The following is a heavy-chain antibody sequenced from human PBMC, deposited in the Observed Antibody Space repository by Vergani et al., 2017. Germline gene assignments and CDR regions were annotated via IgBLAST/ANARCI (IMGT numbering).Heavy chain of an antibody. CDR1: GYPLTALS. J-gene: IGHJ6*03. CDR3: ATARIAAAGCGDYYYDMDV. CDR2: FDPEDGET. D-gene: IGHD6-13*01. Sequence: QVQLVPSGAGVKTPGASVKVSCKVSGYPLTALSMHWVRQAPGXCHEWMGGFDPEDGETIDAQKFQGRVTMTEDISKDTADMELSSLRSEDTAVYYCATARIAAAGCGDYYYDMDVWGKGTTVTVAS. V-gene: IGHV1-24*01.